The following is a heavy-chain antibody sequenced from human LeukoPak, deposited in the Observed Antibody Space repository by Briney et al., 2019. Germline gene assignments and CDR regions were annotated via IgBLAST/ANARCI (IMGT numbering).Heavy chain of an antibody. J-gene: IGHJ5*02. CDR2: IYAGGNT. CDR3: ARAFDP. CDR1: GFTLNTNY. V-gene: IGHV3-66*01. Sequence: GGSLRLSCAASGFTLNTNYMNWVRQVPGKGLEWVSVIYAGGNTYYADSVKERFTISRDNSRNTLYLQMNSLRGDDTAVYYCARAFDPWGQGTLVTVSS.